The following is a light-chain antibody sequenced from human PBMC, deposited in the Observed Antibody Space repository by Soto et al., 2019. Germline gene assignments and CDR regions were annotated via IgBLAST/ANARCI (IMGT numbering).Light chain of an antibody. V-gene: IGKV1-5*01. Sequence: DIQMTQSPSTLSASVGGRVTITCRASQSVGTWVAWYQQKPGKAPKLLIYGASNLESGVPSRFSGRGYGTECTLTITTLQPDELATYVFQLYGRNTWSFGPGTKVDI. CDR2: GAS. J-gene: IGKJ1*01. CDR1: QSVGTW. CDR3: QLYGRNTWS.